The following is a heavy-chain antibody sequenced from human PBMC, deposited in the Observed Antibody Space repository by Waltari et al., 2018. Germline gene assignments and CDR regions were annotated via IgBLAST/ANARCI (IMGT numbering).Heavy chain of an antibody. V-gene: IGHV3-48*01. CDR2: ISSSSSTI. J-gene: IGHJ4*02. CDR1: S. D-gene: IGHD1-26*01. Sequence: SMNWVRQAPGKGLEWVSYISSSSSTIYYADSVKGRFTISRDNAKNSLYLQMNSLRAEDTAVYYCARDGWENAGYYFDYWGQGTLVTVSS. CDR3: ARDGWENAGYYFDY.